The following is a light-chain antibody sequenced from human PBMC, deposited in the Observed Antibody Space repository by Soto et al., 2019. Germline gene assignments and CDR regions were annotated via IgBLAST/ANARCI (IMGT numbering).Light chain of an antibody. CDR1: SSDVGGYKY. CDR2: DVS. J-gene: IGLJ2*01. CDR3: CSYTSSSTLV. Sequence: QSALTQPASVSGSPGQSITISCTGTSSDVGGYKYGSWYQQHPGKAPKLMIYDVSNRPSGVSNRFSGSKSGNTASLTIAGLQAEDEADYYCCSYTSSSTLVFGGGTKLTVL. V-gene: IGLV2-14*01.